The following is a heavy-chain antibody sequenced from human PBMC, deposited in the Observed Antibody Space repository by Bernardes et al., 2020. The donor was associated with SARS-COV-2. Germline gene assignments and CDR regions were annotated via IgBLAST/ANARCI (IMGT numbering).Heavy chain of an antibody. V-gene: IGHV3-30*18. CDR3: AKGGFRYCSSNSCAYHGMDV. Sequence: GSLRLSCAASGFSFSTYGMHWVRQAPGKGLEWVAVTSYNGGDKYYADSVKGRFTISRDNSRNMLYLQMNSLRPEDTAVYYCAKGGFRYCSSNSCAYHGMDVWGQGTTVTVSS. CDR1: GFSFSTYG. D-gene: IGHD2-2*01. CDR2: TSYNGGDK. J-gene: IGHJ6*02.